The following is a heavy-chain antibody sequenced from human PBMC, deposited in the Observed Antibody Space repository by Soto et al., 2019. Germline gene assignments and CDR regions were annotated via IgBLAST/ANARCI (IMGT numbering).Heavy chain of an antibody. CDR2: ISWNSGSI. J-gene: IGHJ4*02. CDR3: AKSATSYYYDSSGYCIDY. Sequence: GGSLRLSCAASGFTFDDYAMHWVRQAPGKGLELVSGISWNSGSIGYADSVKGRFTISRDNAKNSLYLQMNSLRAEDTALYYCAKSATSYYYDSSGYCIDYWGQGTLVTVSS. V-gene: IGHV3-9*01. CDR1: GFTFDDYA. D-gene: IGHD3-22*01.